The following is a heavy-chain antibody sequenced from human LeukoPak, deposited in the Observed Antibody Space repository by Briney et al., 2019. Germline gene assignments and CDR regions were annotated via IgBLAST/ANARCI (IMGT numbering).Heavy chain of an antibody. CDR1: GFTFSSYA. V-gene: IGHV3-33*01. J-gene: IGHJ4*02. CDR2: IWYDGSNK. Sequence: PGGSLRLSCAASGFTFSSYAVHWVRQAPGKGLEWVAVIWYDGSNKYYADSVKGRFTISRDNSKNTLYLQMNSLRAEDTAVYYCARDYTSTYSKFSYWGQPCLVTVSS. CDR3: ARDYTSTYSKFSY. D-gene: IGHD2/OR15-2a*01.